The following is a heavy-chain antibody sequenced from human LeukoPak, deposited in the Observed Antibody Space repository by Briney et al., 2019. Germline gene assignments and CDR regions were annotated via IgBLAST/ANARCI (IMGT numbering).Heavy chain of an antibody. CDR3: ARAAVAGQGDAFDI. D-gene: IGHD6-19*01. CDR1: GFTFSNYA. J-gene: IGHJ3*02. CDR2: ISSSSSYI. V-gene: IGHV3-21*01. Sequence: GGSLRLSCAASGFTFSNYAMSWVRQAPGKGLEWVSSISSSSSYIYYADSVKGRFTISRDNAKNSLYLQMNSLRAEDTAVYYCARAAVAGQGDAFDIWGQGTMVTVSS.